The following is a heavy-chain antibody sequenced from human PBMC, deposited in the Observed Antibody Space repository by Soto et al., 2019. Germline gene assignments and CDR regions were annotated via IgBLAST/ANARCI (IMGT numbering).Heavy chain of an antibody. CDR1: GFTFSSYS. J-gene: IGHJ4*02. V-gene: IGHV3-21*01. D-gene: IGHD4-17*01. CDR3: ARGDDYGDVFGDY. CDR2: ISSSSSYI. Sequence: GGSLRLSCAASGFTFSSYSMNWVRQAPGKGLEWVSSISSSSSYIYYADSVKGRFTISRDNAKNSLYLQMNSLRAEDTAVYYCARGDDYGDVFGDYWGQGTLVTVSS.